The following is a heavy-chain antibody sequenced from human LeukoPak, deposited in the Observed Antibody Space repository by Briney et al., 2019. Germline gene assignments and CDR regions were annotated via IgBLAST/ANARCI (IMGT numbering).Heavy chain of an antibody. D-gene: IGHD6-6*01. Sequence: GGSLRLSCAASGFTFSSYSMNWVRQAPGKGLEWVSYISSSSSTIYYADSVKGRFTISRDNAKNSLYLQMSSLRAEDTAVYYCARGIAACHFDYWGQGTLVTVSS. CDR3: ARGIAACHFDY. J-gene: IGHJ4*02. CDR2: ISSSSSTI. CDR1: GFTFSSYS. V-gene: IGHV3-48*01.